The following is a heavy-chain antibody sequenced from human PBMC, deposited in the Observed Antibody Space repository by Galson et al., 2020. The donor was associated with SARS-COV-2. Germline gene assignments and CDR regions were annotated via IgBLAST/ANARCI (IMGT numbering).Heavy chain of an antibody. V-gene: IGHV1-18*01. D-gene: IGHD2-8*01. CDR2: SRPNTGNT. CDR1: GYTFKNYG. CDR3: ARDVTTNGDYYYGMDV. J-gene: IGHJ6*02. Sequence: ASVKVSCKASGYTFKNYGISWVRQAPGQGLEWMGWSRPNTGNTNFAQKFQGRVTLTTDISTSSVYMELRSLTSDDTAMYYCARDVTTNGDYYYGMDVWGQGTTVTVSS.